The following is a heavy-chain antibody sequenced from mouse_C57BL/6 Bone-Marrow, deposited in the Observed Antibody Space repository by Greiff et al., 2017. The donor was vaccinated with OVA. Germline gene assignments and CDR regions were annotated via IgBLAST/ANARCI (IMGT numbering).Heavy chain of an antibody. J-gene: IGHJ4*01. D-gene: IGHD1-1*01. CDR1: GYTFTSYG. CDR3: ARTPPITTVVGYYAMDY. CDR2: IYPRSGNT. V-gene: IGHV1-81*01. Sequence: LVESGAELARPGASVKLSCKASGYTFTSYGISWVKQRTGQGLEWIGEIYPRSGNTYYNEKFKGKATLTADKSSSTAYMELRSLTSEDSAVYFCARTPPITTVVGYYAMDYWGQGTSVTVSS.